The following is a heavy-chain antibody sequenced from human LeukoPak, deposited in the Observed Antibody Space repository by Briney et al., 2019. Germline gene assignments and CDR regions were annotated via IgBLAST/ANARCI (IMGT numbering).Heavy chain of an antibody. CDR3: ARDRGSGWPVPPDAFDI. CDR2: ISSNGGST. D-gene: IGHD6-19*01. V-gene: IGHV3-64*01. Sequence: GGSLRLSCAASGFTFSSYAMHWVRQAPGKGLEYVSAISSNGGSTYYANSVKGRFTISRDNSKNTLYLQMGSLRAEDMAVYYCARDRGSGWPVPPDAFDIWGQGTMVTVSS. CDR1: GFTFSSYA. J-gene: IGHJ3*02.